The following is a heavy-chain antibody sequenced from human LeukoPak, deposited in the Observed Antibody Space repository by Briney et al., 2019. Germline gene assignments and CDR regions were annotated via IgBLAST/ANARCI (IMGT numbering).Heavy chain of an antibody. CDR2: IYHSGST. CDR1: GYSISSGYY. Sequence: SETLSLTCTVSGYSISSGYYWGWIRQPPGEGLEWIGSIYHSGSTYYNPSLKSRVTISVDTSKNQFSLKLSSVTAADTAVYYCAREGGWFDPWGQGTLVTVSS. D-gene: IGHD3-16*01. V-gene: IGHV4-38-2*02. J-gene: IGHJ5*02. CDR3: AREGGWFDP.